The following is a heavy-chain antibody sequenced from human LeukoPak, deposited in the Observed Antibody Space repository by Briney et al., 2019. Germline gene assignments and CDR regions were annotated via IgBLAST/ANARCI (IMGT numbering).Heavy chain of an antibody. Sequence: GGSLRLSCAASGLTVSSNHMSWVRQAPGKGLEWVGRIKSKSDGGTTYYAAPVKGRFTISRDDSKNTLYLQMNRLNTEDTAVYYCTTDPYSGSHFDYWGQGTLVTVSS. CDR3: TTDPYSGSHFDY. CDR2: IKSKSDGGTT. D-gene: IGHD1-26*01. J-gene: IGHJ4*02. V-gene: IGHV3-15*01. CDR1: GLTVSSNH.